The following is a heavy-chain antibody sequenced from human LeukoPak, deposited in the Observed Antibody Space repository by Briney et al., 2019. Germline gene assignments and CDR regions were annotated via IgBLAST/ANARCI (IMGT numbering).Heavy chain of an antibody. CDR3: ARSPTLIEMAVE. J-gene: IGHJ4*02. CDR2: ISWNSGSI. Sequence: GGSLRLSCAASGFTFDDYAMHWVRQAPGKGLGWVSGISWNSGSIGYADSVKGRFTISRDNAKNSLYLQMNSLRAEDTALYYCARSPTLIEMAVEWGQGTLVTVSS. V-gene: IGHV3-9*01. CDR1: GFTFDDYA. D-gene: IGHD1-1*01.